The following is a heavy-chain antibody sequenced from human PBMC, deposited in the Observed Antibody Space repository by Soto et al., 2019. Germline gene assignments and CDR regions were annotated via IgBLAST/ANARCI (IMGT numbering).Heavy chain of an antibody. CDR1: GYTFTSYA. D-gene: IGHD2-21*02. J-gene: IGHJ4*02. CDR2: INAGNGNT. V-gene: IGHV1-3*05. Sequence: QVQLVQSGAEEKKPGASVKVSCKASGYTFTSYAMHWVPKPPGQRLEWMGWINAGNGNTKYSQKFQGRVTITRDTSASTAYMELSSLRSEDTAVYYCARSIVVVTALDYWGQGTLVTVSS. CDR3: ARSIVVVTALDY.